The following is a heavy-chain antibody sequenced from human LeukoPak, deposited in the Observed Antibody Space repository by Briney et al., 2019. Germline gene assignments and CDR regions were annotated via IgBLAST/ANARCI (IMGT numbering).Heavy chain of an antibody. D-gene: IGHD5-12*01. CDR2: IIPILGIA. J-gene: IGHJ5*02. Sequence: SVKVSCKASGGTFSSYAISWVRQAPGQGLEWMGRIIPILGIANYAQKFQGRVTITADKSTSTAYMELSSLRSEDTAVYYCARVGGYGAPGWFDPWGQGTLVTVSS. V-gene: IGHV1-69*04. CDR1: GGTFSSYA. CDR3: ARVGGYGAPGWFDP.